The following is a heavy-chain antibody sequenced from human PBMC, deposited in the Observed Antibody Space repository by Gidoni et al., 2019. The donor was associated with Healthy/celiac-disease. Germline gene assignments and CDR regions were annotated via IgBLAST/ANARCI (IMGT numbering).Heavy chain of an antibody. D-gene: IGHD2-15*01. CDR1: GYTFTSYG. J-gene: IGHJ6*02. CDR3: ARVGLKDIVVVVAATNPYYYYGMDV. CDR2: ISAYNGNT. V-gene: IGHV1-18*01. Sequence: QVQLVQSGAEVKKPGASVKVSCKASGYTFTSYGISWVRPAPGQGLEWMGWISAYNGNTNYAQKLQGRVTMTTDTSTSTAYMELRSLRSDDTAVYYCARVGLKDIVVVVAATNPYYYYGMDVWGQGTTVTVSS.